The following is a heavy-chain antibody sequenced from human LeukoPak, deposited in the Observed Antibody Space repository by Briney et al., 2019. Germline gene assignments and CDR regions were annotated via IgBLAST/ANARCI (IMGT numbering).Heavy chain of an antibody. V-gene: IGHV3-7*01. CDR2: IKQDGSEK. CDR3: ARGHPAHSSGWFSYYFDY. J-gene: IGHJ4*02. D-gene: IGHD6-19*01. CDR1: GFTFSNYW. Sequence: GGSLRLSCAVSGFTFSNYWMNWVRQSPGKGLEWVANIKQDGSEKYYVDSVKGRFTISRDNAKNSLYLQMNSLRAEDTAVYYCARGHPAHSSGWFSYYFDYWGQGTLVTVSS.